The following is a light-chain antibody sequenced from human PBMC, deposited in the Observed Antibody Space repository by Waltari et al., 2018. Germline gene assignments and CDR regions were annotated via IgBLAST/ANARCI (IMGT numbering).Light chain of an antibody. V-gene: IGKV3-11*01. CDR3: QQRSIRPPAYS. CDR1: QSVNNY. CDR2: DAS. J-gene: IGKJ2*03. Sequence: EIVLTQSPATLCLSPGERVTLSCRASQSVNNYLAWYQQKPGPAPRLLIYDASSRATGIPARFSGNGSGTDFTLTISSLEAEDFAVYYCQQRSIRPPAYSFGQGTRLEIK.